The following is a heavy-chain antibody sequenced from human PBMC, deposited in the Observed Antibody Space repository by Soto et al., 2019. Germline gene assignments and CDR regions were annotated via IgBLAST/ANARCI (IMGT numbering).Heavy chain of an antibody. CDR3: TTDRGDNWNHG. J-gene: IGHJ1*01. CDR1: GLTFSNAW. V-gene: IGHV3-15*07. Sequence: RPSCAASGLTFSNAWMNWVRQAPGKGMEWVGRIKXKTDGXKTDYAAPVKGXFTISRDXXKNTPYLKTNSLKTEDKNVYYCTTDRGDNWNHGWGKGTLVTVYS. D-gene: IGHD1-20*01. CDR2: IKXKTDGXKT.